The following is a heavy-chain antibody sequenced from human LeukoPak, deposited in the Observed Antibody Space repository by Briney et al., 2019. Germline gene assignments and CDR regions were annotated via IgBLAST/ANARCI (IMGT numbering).Heavy chain of an antibody. CDR3: ARGLGVAAAGNFDY. Sequence: SETLSLTCAVYGGSFSGYYWSWIRQLPGKGLEWIGEINHSGSTNYNPSLKSRVTISVDTSKNQFSLKLSSVTAADTAVYYCARGLGVAAAGNFDYWGQGTLVTVSS. D-gene: IGHD6-13*01. CDR2: INHSGST. J-gene: IGHJ4*02. CDR1: GGSFSGYY. V-gene: IGHV4-34*01.